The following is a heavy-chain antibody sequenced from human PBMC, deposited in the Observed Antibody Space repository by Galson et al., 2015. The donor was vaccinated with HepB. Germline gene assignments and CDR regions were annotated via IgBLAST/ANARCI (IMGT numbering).Heavy chain of an antibody. V-gene: IGHV3-7*01. CDR1: GFTFSSYW. Sequence: SLRLSCAASGFTFSSYWMSWVRQAPGKGLEWVANIKQDGSEKYYVDSVEGRFTISRDSAKNSLYLQMDSLRAEDTAVYYCARGASFYFDYWGQGTLVTVSS. J-gene: IGHJ4*02. CDR2: IKQDGSEK. CDR3: ARGASFYFDY.